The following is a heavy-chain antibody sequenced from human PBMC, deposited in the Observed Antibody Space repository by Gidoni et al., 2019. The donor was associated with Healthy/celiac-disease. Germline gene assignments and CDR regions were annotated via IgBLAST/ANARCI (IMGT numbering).Heavy chain of an antibody. CDR3: ARAKYYDFWSGLFDY. Sequence: QVQLQESGPGLVKPSETLSLTCPVSGGPISSYYWSWIRQPPGKGLEWIGYIYYSGCTNYNPSLKSRVTISVDTSKNQFSLKLSSVTAADTAVYYCARAKYYDFWSGLFDYWGQGTLVTVSS. CDR2: IYYSGCT. J-gene: IGHJ4*02. V-gene: IGHV4-59*01. CDR1: GGPISSYY. D-gene: IGHD3-3*01.